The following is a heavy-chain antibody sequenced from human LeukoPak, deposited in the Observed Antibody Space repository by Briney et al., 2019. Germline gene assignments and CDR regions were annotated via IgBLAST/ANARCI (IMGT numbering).Heavy chain of an antibody. V-gene: IGHV4-34*01. D-gene: IGHD5-18*01. CDR3: ARSGSKYSYGLGY. CDR1: GGSFSGYY. J-gene: IGHJ4*02. CDR2: INHSGST. Sequence: SETLPLTCAVYGGSFSGYYWSWIRQPPGKGLEWIGEINHSGSTNYNPSLKSRVTISVDTSKNQFSLKLSSVTAADTAVYYCARSGSKYSYGLGYWGQGTLVTVSS.